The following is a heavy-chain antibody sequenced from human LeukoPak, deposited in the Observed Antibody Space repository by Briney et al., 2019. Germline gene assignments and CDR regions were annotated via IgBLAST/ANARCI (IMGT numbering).Heavy chain of an antibody. CDR3: ARYPYYDSSGYPDYYFDY. CDR1: GGSISSSSYY. CDR2: IYYSGST. Sequence: SETLSLTCTVSGGSISSSSYYWGWIRQPPGKGLEWIGSIYYSGSTYYNPSLKSRVTISVATSKNQFSLKLSSVTAADTAVYYCARYPYYDSSGYPDYYFDYWGQGTLVTVSS. D-gene: IGHD3-22*01. J-gene: IGHJ4*02. V-gene: IGHV4-39*01.